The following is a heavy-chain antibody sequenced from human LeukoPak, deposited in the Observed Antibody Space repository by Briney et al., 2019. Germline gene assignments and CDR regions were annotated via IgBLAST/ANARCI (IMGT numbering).Heavy chain of an antibody. V-gene: IGHV3-21*04. J-gene: IGHJ5*02. D-gene: IGHD1-1*01. Sequence: SGGSLRLSCAASGFTFSSYSMNWVRQAPGKGLEWVSSISSSSSYIYYADSVKGRFTTSRDNAKNTLYLQMNSLRAEDTAVYYCAKARRTTYWFDPWGQGTLVTVSS. CDR3: AKARRTTYWFDP. CDR2: ISSSSSYI. CDR1: GFTFSSYS.